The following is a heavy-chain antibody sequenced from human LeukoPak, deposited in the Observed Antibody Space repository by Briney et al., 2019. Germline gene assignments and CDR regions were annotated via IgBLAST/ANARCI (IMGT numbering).Heavy chain of an antibody. V-gene: IGHV3-23*01. CDR2: ISGSGDMS. J-gene: IGHJ6*02. CDR1: GFTFRTYA. CDR3: AKSAYIGNWYRMDV. Sequence: GGSLRLSCAASGFTFRTYALTWGRQGPGEGLEWVSAISGSGDMSYYAASVEGRFAISRDNSQSTLHLQMNSLRAEDTALYYCAKSAYIGNWYRMDVWGQGTTVTVSS. D-gene: IGHD6-13*01.